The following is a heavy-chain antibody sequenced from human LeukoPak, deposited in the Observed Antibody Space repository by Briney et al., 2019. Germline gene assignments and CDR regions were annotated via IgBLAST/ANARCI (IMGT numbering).Heavy chain of an antibody. Sequence: GGTLRLSCAASGFTFSSYSMNWVRQAPGKGLEWVSSISSSSSYIYYADSVKGRFTISRDNAKNSLYLQMNSLRAEDTAVYYCARGSPDSSGYPADAFDIWGQGTMVTVSS. CDR1: GFTFSSYS. CDR3: ARGSPDSSGYPADAFDI. D-gene: IGHD3-22*01. CDR2: ISSSSSYI. J-gene: IGHJ3*02. V-gene: IGHV3-21*01.